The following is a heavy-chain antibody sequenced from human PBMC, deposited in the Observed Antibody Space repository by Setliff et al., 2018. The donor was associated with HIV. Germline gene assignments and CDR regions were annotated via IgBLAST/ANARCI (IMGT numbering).Heavy chain of an antibody. CDR1: GFTFSSYN. Sequence: GGSLRLSCSASGFTFSSYNLHWVRQAPEKGLEYVSVITGNGDFSYYADSVKGRFTISRDNSKNTVYLQMSSLRSEDTAVYYCATGLQLWGVTVLDAFDIWGQGTMVTVSS. CDR3: ATGLQLWGVTVLDAFDI. CDR2: ITGNGDFS. V-gene: IGHV3-64D*09. D-gene: IGHD5-18*01. J-gene: IGHJ3*02.